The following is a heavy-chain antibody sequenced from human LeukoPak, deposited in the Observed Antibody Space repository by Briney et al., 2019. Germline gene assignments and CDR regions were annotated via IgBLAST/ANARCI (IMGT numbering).Heavy chain of an antibody. Sequence: GGSLRLSCEVSGLTISSYWMTWVRQAPGKGLEWVATIKKDGSEKYYVDSVKGRFTISRDNSKNTLYLQMNSLRAEDTAIYYCARVLRYCSGGNCYSGGLGYMDVWGKGTTVTISS. CDR1: GLTISSYW. CDR3: ARVLRYCSGGNCYSGGLGYMDV. J-gene: IGHJ6*03. D-gene: IGHD2-15*01. CDR2: IKKDGSEK. V-gene: IGHV3-7*03.